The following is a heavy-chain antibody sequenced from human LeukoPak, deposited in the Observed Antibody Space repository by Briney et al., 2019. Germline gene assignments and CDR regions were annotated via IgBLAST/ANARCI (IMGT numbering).Heavy chain of an antibody. V-gene: IGHV5-51*01. CDR1: GYSFTTYW. CDR3: TRRMIRGVITSALDN. J-gene: IGHJ4*02. D-gene: IGHD3-10*01. CDR2: IYPGDSDT. Sequence: GESLKISCKGSGYSFTTYWIGWVRQMPGKGLEWMGIIYPGDSDTRYSPSFQGQVTISADKSIGNAYLQWSSLEASDTAMYYCTRRMIRGVITSALDNWGQGTLVTVSS.